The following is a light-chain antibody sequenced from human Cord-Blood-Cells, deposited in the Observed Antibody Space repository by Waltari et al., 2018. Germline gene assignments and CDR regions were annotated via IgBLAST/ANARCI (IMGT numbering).Light chain of an antibody. V-gene: IGLV2-23*01. CDR3: CSYAGSSTYVV. J-gene: IGLJ2*01. CDR1: SSDVGSYNL. CDR2: EGS. Sequence: QSALTQPASVSGSPGQSITISCPGTSSDVGSYNLVSWDQQHPGKAPKLMIDEGSKRPSGVSNRFSGSKSGNTASLTISGLQAEDEADYYCCSYAGSSTYVVFGGGTKLTVL.